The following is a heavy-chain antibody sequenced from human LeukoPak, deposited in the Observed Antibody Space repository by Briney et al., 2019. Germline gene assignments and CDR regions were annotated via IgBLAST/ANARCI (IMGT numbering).Heavy chain of an antibody. Sequence: PAGYQRLYCEATGFTVSSNYMSWVRQDLGKGLARVYVIYSGGSTYYADSVKGRFTISRDNSKNTLYLQMNSLRAEDTAVYYCARDGSGGFYYGMDVWGQGTTVTVSS. CDR2: IYSGGST. J-gene: IGHJ6*02. D-gene: IGHD6-19*01. V-gene: IGHV3-53*01. CDR1: GFTVSSNY. CDR3: ARDGSGGFYYGMDV.